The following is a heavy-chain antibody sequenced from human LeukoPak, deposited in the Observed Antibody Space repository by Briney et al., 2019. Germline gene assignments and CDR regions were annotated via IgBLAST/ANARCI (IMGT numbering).Heavy chain of an antibody. D-gene: IGHD5-12*01. J-gene: IGHJ4*02. CDR1: GYTFTSYY. CDR2: INPSGGST. V-gene: IGHV1-46*01. CDR3: AREERGDFDY. Sequence: ASVKVSCKASGYTFTSYYMHWVRQAPGQGLEWMGIINPSGGSTSYAQKFQGRVTMTRDTSISTAYMELSRLRSDDTAVYYCAREERGDFDYWGQGTLVTVSS.